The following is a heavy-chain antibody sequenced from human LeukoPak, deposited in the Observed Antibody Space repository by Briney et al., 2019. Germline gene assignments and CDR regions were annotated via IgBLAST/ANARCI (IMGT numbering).Heavy chain of an antibody. CDR2: MNPNSGNT. D-gene: IGHD6-19*01. J-gene: IGHJ6*02. Sequence: ASVKVSCKASGYTFTSHDINWVRQATGQGLEWMGWMNPNSGNTGYAQKFQGRVTMTRNTSISTAYMELSSLRSEDTAVYYCARWGWSERGYYYGMDVWGQGTTVTVSS. V-gene: IGHV1-8*01. CDR1: GYTFTSHD. CDR3: ARWGWSERGYYYGMDV.